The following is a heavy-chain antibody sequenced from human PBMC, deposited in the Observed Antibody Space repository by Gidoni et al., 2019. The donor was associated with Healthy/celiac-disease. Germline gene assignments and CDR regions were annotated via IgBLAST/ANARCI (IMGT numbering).Heavy chain of an antibody. V-gene: IGHV4-31*03. CDR2: IYYSGST. J-gene: IGHJ4*02. CDR1: GGSISSGGYY. CDR3: ARAELERRVFDY. Sequence: QVQLQESGPGLVKPSPTLSLTCTVSGGSISSGGYYWSWIRQHPGKGLEWIGYIYYSGSTYYNPSLKSRVTISVDTSKNQFSLKLSSVTAADTAVYYCARAELERRVFDYWGQGTLVTVSS. D-gene: IGHD1-1*01.